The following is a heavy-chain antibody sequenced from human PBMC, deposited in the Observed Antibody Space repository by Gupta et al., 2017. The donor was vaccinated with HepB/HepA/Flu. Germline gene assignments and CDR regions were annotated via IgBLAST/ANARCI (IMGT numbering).Heavy chain of an antibody. CDR3: ARPGILYYGSGSYQPFGPSYYYGMDV. CDR2: IYYSGGT. CDR1: GGSISSYY. V-gene: IGHV4-59*08. D-gene: IGHD3-10*01. J-gene: IGHJ6*02. Sequence: QVQLQESGPGLVKPSETLSLTCTVSGGSISSYYWSWIRQPPGKGLEWIGYIYYSGGTNYNPSLKSRVNKSGETSKNPFSLKLGSVTAAETAVYYCARPGILYYGSGSYQPFGPSYYYGMDVWGQGTTVTVSS.